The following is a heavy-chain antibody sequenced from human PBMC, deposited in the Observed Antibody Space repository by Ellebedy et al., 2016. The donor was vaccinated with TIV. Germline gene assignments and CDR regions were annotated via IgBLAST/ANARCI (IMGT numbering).Heavy chain of an antibody. D-gene: IGHD3-10*01. CDR3: SSRFYHGSWNYSPFDY. J-gene: IGHJ4*02. CDR1: GYHFSSYW. Sequence: GESLKISCNGSGYHFSSYWIGWVRQMPGKGLEWMGIIYPGDSHTTYSPSFQGQVTISFDKSISTSYLQWSSLKASDTAMYYCSSRFYHGSWNYSPFDYWGQGTLVTVSS. CDR2: IYPGDSHT. V-gene: IGHV5-51*01.